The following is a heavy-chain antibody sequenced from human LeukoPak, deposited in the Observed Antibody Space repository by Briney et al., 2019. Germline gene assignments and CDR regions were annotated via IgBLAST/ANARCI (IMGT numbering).Heavy chain of an antibody. V-gene: IGHV4-39*01. CDR3: ASSPSGYWWNFDC. D-gene: IGHD3-22*01. Sequence: SETLSLTCTVSGGSISSNNYYWGWIRQPPGKGLEWIGSIYYSGSTYNNPSLKGRVTISVDTTKNQFSLKLTSVTAADTAVYYCASSPSGYWWNFDCWGQGTLVTVSS. CDR1: GGSISSNNYY. J-gene: IGHJ4*02. CDR2: IYYSGST.